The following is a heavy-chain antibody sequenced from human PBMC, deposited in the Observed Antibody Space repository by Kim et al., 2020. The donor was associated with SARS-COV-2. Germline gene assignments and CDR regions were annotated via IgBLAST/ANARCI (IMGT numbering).Heavy chain of an antibody. Sequence: GGSLRLSCAASGFTFSSYAMSWVRQAPGKGLEWVSAISGSGGSTYYADSVKGRFTISRDNSKNTLYLQMNSLRAEDTAVYYCAKAIGMVRGVIKQYYFDYWGQGTLVTVSS. D-gene: IGHD3-10*01. CDR3: AKAIGMVRGVIKQYYFDY. CDR1: GFTFSSYA. V-gene: IGHV3-23*01. CDR2: ISGSGGST. J-gene: IGHJ4*02.